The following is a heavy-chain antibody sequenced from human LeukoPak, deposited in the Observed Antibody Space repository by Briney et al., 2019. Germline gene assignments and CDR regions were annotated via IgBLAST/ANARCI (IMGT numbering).Heavy chain of an antibody. CDR1: GFNFNTYT. CDR3: VRGSYGAYDY. J-gene: IGHJ4*02. D-gene: IGHD4-17*01. CDR2: ISSDSSYI. Sequence: PGGSLRLSCAASGFNFNTYTMNWVRQAPGKGLEWVSSISSDSSYIYYADAVQGRFTVSRDNAKYSLYLQMNGLRAEDTAVYYCVRGSYGAYDYWGQGSLVTVSS. V-gene: IGHV3-21*01.